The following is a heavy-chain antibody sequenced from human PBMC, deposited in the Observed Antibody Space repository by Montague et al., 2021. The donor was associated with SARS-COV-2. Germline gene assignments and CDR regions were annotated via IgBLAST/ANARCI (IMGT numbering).Heavy chain of an antibody. J-gene: IGHJ5*02. CDR3: ARGIAGTYCGGDCYNNWFDP. V-gene: IGHV4-61*08. D-gene: IGHD2-21*02. CDR1: GFSLSTSGMC. CDR2: IYYSGST. Sequence: LVKPTQTLTLTCTFSGFSLSTSGMCVSWIRQPPGKGLEWIGYIYYSGSTNYNPSLKSRVTISVDTSKNQFSLKLSSVTAADTAVYYCARGIAGTYCGGDCYNNWFDPWGQGTLVTVSS.